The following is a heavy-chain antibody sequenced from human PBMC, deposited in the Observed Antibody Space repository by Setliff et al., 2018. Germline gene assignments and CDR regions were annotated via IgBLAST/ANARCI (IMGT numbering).Heavy chain of an antibody. V-gene: IGHV4-38-2*02. Sequence: SETLSLTCAVSGCSISSGFSWVWIRQSPGKGLEWIGRILFSGDTYYNPSLNSRVTISADTSKNQFSLNLGSVTAADTAVYYCARDNRARHYMDVWGKGTTVTVSS. CDR1: GCSISSGFS. D-gene: IGHD3-10*01. J-gene: IGHJ6*03. CDR3: ARDNRARHYMDV. CDR2: ILFSGDT.